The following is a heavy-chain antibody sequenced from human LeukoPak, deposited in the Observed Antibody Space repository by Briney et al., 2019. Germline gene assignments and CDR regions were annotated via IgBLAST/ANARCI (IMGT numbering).Heavy chain of an antibody. CDR1: GGSISSYY. CDR2: IYSSGST. V-gene: IGHV4-59*08. Sequence: SETLSLTCTVSGGSISSYYWSWIRQPPGKGLEWIGYIYSSGSTNYNPYLTSRVTISVDTSKNQFSLKLSSVTAADTAVHQCVGEYCSGGSCFFDYWGQGTLDPVSS. D-gene: IGHD2-15*01. CDR3: VGEYCSGGSCFFDY. J-gene: IGHJ4*02.